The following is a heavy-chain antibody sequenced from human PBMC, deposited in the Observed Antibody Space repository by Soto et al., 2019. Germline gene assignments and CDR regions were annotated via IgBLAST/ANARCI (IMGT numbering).Heavy chain of an antibody. J-gene: IGHJ4*02. CDR3: ARVRWDQPWVFDY. CDR1: GGSFSSYY. CDR2: INHSGST. V-gene: IGHV4-34*02. Sequence: QVQLQQWGAGLLKPSETLSLTCAVSGGSFSSYYWSWIRQPPGKGLKWIGEINHSGSTNYTPSLKSRDTISVDTYKNQFYLKLSSVTAADTAVYYWARVRWDQPWVFDYWGQGTLVTVTS. D-gene: IGHD1-26*01.